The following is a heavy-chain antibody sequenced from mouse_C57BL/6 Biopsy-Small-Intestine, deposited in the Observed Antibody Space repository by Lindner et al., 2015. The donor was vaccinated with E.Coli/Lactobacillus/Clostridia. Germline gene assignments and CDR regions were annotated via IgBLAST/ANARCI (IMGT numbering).Heavy chain of an antibody. D-gene: IGHD2-3*01. J-gene: IGHJ1*03. V-gene: IGHV1-80*01. Sequence: VQLQESGAELVKPGASVKISCKASGYAFSSYWMNWVKQRPGKGLEWLGQIYPGDGDTNYNGEFKGKATLTADKSSSTAYMQLISLTSEDSAVYFCARGGYLRYFDVWGTGTTVTVSS. CDR2: IYPGDGDT. CDR1: GYAFSSYW. CDR3: ARGGYLRYFDV.